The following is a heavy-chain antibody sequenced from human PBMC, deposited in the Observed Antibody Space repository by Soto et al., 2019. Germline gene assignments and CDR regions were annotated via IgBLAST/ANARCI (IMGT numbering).Heavy chain of an antibody. CDR3: ARDRSSSWYNGTFYFDS. D-gene: IGHD6-19*01. Sequence: QVQLVQSGAEVRKPGSSVKVSCKASGGTFTTYDISWVRQAPGQGLEWMGGIIPLFDATKYAQKFQGRVTITADKSTGTAYMEVSSLRCEDTAMYYCARDRSSSWYNGTFYFDSWGQGTLVTVSS. J-gene: IGHJ4*02. CDR2: IIPLFDAT. CDR1: GGTFTTYD. V-gene: IGHV1-69*06.